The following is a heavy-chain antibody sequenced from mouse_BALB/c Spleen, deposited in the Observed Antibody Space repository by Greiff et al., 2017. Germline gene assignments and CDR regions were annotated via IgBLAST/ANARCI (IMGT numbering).Heavy chain of an antibody. Sequence: VQLQQSGPELVKPGASVKMSCKASGYTFTSYVMHWVKQTPGQGLEWIGYINPYNDGTKYNEKIKGKATLTSDKSSSTAYMELSSLTSEDSAVYYCARGAIYASYYDAMDYWGQGTSVTVSS. CDR1: GYTFTSYV. J-gene: IGHJ4*01. D-gene: IGHD6-5*01. V-gene: IGHV1-14*01. CDR3: ARGAIYASYYDAMDY. CDR2: INPYNDGT.